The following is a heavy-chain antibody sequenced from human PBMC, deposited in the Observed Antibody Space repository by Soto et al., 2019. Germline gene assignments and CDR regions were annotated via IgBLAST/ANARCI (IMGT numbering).Heavy chain of an antibody. D-gene: IGHD3-10*01. J-gene: IGHJ3*02. CDR1: GYSFTSYW. V-gene: IGHV5-51*01. CDR3: ARGSFRADFDI. Sequence: HGESLKISCNGSGYSFTSYWIAWVRQMPGRGLEWMGILYPGDPGTRYSPSFQGQVPISADKSIRTAYLQWSSLKASDSAIYYCARGSFRADFDIWGQGTMVTVSS. CDR2: LYPGDPGT.